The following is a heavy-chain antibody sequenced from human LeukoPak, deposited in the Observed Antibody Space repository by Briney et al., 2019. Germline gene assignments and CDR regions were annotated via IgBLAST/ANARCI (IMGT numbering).Heavy chain of an antibody. Sequence: SETLPLTCTVSGASISSSSYYWGWIRQPPGKGLEWIGSIYDGGRTHYSPSLKSRVTISLDTSKNQFSLKLSSVTASDTAMYYCARGGSSGYYYLFYYLGQGTLVTVSS. V-gene: IGHV4-39*01. D-gene: IGHD3-22*01. CDR1: GASISSSSYY. CDR3: ARGGSSGYYYLFYY. CDR2: IYDGGRT. J-gene: IGHJ4*02.